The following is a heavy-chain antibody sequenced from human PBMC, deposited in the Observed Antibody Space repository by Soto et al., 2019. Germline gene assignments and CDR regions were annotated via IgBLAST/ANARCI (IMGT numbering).Heavy chain of an antibody. J-gene: IGHJ4*02. CDR1: GFTVSNNY. Sequence: EVQLVESGGGLIQPGGSLRLSCAVSGFTVSNNYMSWVRQAPGKGLEGVSVIYSGGYTAYGDSVKGRFTISRDNSKNTHSFQMKCPRPHATALYYGAHTPGGGGYWGQGTLVTVSS. CDR3: AHTPGGGGY. CDR2: IYSGGYT. V-gene: IGHV3-53*01. D-gene: IGHD3-10*01.